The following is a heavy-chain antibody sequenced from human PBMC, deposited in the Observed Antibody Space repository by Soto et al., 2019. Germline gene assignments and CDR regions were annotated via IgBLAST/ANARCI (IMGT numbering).Heavy chain of an antibody. CDR2: INHSGST. V-gene: IGHV4-34*01. Sequence: ASETLSLTCAVYGGSFSGYYWSWIRQPPGKGLEWIGEINHSGSTNYNPSLKSRVTISVDTSKNQFSLKLSSVTAADTAVYYCARVRAGTLDYYYYMDVWGKGTTVT. J-gene: IGHJ6*03. D-gene: IGHD6-13*01. CDR3: ARVRAGTLDYYYYMDV. CDR1: GGSFSGYY.